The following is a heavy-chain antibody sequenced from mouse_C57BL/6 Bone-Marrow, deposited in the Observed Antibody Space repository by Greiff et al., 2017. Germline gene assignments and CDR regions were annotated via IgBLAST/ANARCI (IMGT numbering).Heavy chain of an antibody. CDR3: ARWKPSYYAMDY. CDR1: GYTFTSYW. V-gene: IGHV1-64*01. CDR2: IHPNIGST. J-gene: IGHJ4*01. Sequence: QVQLQQPGAELVKPGASVKLSCKASGYTFTSYWMHWVRQRPGQGLEWIGMIHPNIGSTNYNEKFKTKATLTVDKSSSTAYMQLSSLTSEDSAVYYCARWKPSYYAMDYWGQGTSVTVSS.